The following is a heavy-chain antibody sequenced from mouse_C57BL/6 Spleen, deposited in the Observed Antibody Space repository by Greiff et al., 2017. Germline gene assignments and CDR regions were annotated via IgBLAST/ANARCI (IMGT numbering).Heavy chain of an antibody. Sequence: EVQLQQSGTVLARPGASVKMSCKTSGYTFTSYWMHRVKQRPGQGLEWIGAIYPGNSDTSYNQKFKGKAKLTAVTSASTAYMELSSLTNEDSAVYYCPYYSNYVGLFAYWGQGTLVTVSA. CDR1: GYTFTSYW. CDR3: PYYSNYVGLFAY. J-gene: IGHJ3*01. D-gene: IGHD2-5*01. CDR2: IYPGNSDT. V-gene: IGHV1-5*01.